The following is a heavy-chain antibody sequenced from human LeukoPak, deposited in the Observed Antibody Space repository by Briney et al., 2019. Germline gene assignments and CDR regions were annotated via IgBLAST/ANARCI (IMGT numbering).Heavy chain of an antibody. Sequence: TSETLSLTCTVSGYSISSGYYWGWIRQPPGKGLEWIGSIYHSGSTYYNPSLKSRVTISVDTSKNQFSLKLSSVTAADTAVYYCARRDYYGSGILSWGQGTLVTVSS. CDR1: GYSISSGYY. CDR3: ARRDYYGSGILS. D-gene: IGHD3-10*01. J-gene: IGHJ4*02. V-gene: IGHV4-38-2*02. CDR2: IYHSGST.